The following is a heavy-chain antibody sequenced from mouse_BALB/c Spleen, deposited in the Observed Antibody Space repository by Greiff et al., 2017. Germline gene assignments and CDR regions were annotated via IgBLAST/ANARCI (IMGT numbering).Heavy chain of an antibody. CDR2: IDPENGDT. CDR1: GFNIKDYY. V-gene: IGHV14-4*02. Sequence: EVQLQQSGAELVRSGASVKLSCTASGFNIKDYYMHWVKQRPEQGLEWIGWIDPENGDTEYAPKFQGKATMTADTSSNTAYLQLSSLTSEDTAVYYCNGGLNFDYWGQGTTLTVSS. CDR3: NGGLNFDY. J-gene: IGHJ2*01. D-gene: IGHD2-2*01.